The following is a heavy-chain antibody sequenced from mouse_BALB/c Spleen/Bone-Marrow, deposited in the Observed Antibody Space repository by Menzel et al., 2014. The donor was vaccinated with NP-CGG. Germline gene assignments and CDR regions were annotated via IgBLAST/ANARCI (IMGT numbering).Heavy chain of an antibody. CDR2: ISDGGSYT. V-gene: IGHV5-4*02. Sequence: QRVESGGGLVKPGGSLKLSCAVSGFTFSDYYVYWVRQTPETRLEWVATISDGGSYTYYSDSVKGRFSISRDNAKNNLYLQMNSLRSEDTSMYFCSRAYGYDAWFAYWGQGTLVTVSA. J-gene: IGHJ3*01. CDR1: GFTFSDYY. D-gene: IGHD2-2*01. CDR3: SRAYGYDAWFAY.